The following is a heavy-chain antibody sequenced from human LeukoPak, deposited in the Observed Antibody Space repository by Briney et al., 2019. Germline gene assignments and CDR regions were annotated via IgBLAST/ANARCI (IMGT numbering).Heavy chain of an antibody. CDR1: GFTFSSYA. CDR3: AKVYDFWSGYTYFDY. CDR2: ISGSGGST. Sequence: PGGSLRLSCAASGFTFSSYAMSWVRQAPGKGLEWVSGISGSGGSTYYADSVKGRFTISRDNSKNTLYLQMNSLRAEDTAVYYCAKVYDFWSGYTYFDYWGQRTLVTVSS. V-gene: IGHV3-23*01. D-gene: IGHD3-3*01. J-gene: IGHJ4*02.